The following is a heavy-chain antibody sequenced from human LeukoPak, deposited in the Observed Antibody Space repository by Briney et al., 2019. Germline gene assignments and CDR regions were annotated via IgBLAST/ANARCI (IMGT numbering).Heavy chain of an antibody. J-gene: IGHJ4*02. CDR3: ARMSSGYYGASFDY. D-gene: IGHD3-22*01. CDR1: GGSISSYY. Sequence: SETLSLTCTVSGGSISSYYWSWIRQPPGKGLEWIGYIYYSGSTNYNPSLKSRVTISVDTSKNQFSLKLSSVTAADTAVYYCARMSSGYYGASFDYWGQGTLVTVSS. CDR2: IYYSGST. V-gene: IGHV4-59*08.